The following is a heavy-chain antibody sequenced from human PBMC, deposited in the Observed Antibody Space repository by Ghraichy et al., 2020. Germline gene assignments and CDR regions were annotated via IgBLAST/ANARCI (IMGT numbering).Heavy chain of an antibody. D-gene: IGHD1-7*01. CDR2: ISPDSGGT. CDR3: ARINTGTGAFDY. V-gene: IGHV1-2*02. Sequence: ASVKVSCKASGYTFTGYYIHWVRQAPGQGLEWMGWISPDSGGTSYAQKFQGRVTMTRDTSISSAYMDLSSLKSDDTAVYYCARINTGTGAFDYWGQGTLVTVSS. CDR1: GYTFTGYY. J-gene: IGHJ4*02.